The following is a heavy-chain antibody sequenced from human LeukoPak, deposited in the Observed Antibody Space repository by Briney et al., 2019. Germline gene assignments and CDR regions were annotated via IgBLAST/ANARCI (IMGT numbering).Heavy chain of an antibody. CDR2: ISGSGSRT. CDR3: ARSFEYYDFWSGSFYGMDV. CDR1: GFTFSSYA. J-gene: IGHJ6*02. V-gene: IGHV3-23*01. Sequence: PGGSLRLSCATSGFTFSSYAMSWVRQAPGKGLEWVATISGSGSRTYYADSVKGRFTISRDNSKNTLYLQMNSLRAEDTAVYYCARSFEYYDFWSGSFYGMDVWGQGTTVTVSS. D-gene: IGHD3-3*01.